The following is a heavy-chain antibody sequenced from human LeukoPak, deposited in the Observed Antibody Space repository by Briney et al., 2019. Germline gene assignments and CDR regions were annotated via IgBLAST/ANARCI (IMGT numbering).Heavy chain of an antibody. Sequence: GGSLRLSCAASGFTFSNAWMSWVRQAPGKGLEWVGRIKSKTDGGTTDYAAPVKGRFTISRDDSKNTLYLQMNSLKTEDTAVYYCTTDLYYDSSGYYWHYWGQGTLVTVSS. V-gene: IGHV3-15*01. CDR3: TTDLYYDSSGYYWHY. CDR1: GFTFSNAW. J-gene: IGHJ4*02. D-gene: IGHD3-22*01. CDR2: IKSKTDGGTT.